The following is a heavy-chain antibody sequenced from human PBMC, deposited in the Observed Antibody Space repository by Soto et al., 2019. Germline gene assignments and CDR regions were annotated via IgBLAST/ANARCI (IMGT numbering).Heavy chain of an antibody. CDR3: VRPRPSGENYGMDV. Sequence: GGSLRLSCVASGLTVSHNYMAWVRQAPEMGLEWVSILYTEGTTYYADSVKGRFTISRDSSKNTLFLQMDSLRAEDAAVYYCVRPRPSGENYGMDVWGQGTTVTVSS. CDR1: GLTVSHNY. D-gene: IGHD3-16*01. J-gene: IGHJ6*02. V-gene: IGHV3-53*01. CDR2: LYTEGTT.